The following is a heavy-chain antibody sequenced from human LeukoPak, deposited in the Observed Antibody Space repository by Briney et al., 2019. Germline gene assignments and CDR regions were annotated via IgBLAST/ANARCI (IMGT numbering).Heavy chain of an antibody. CDR3: ARDYGSGTLLAY. Sequence: SETLSLTCTVSGGSISSYYWSWIRQPPGKGLEWIRYIYYSGSTNYNPSLKSRVTISVDTSKNQFSLKLSSVTAADTAVYYCARDYGSGTLLAYWGQGTLVTVSS. CDR2: IYYSGST. CDR1: GGSISSYY. V-gene: IGHV4-59*01. J-gene: IGHJ4*02. D-gene: IGHD3-10*01.